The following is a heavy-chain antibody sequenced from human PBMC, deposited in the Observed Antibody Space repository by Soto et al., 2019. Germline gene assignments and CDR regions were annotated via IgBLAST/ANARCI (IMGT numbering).Heavy chain of an antibody. J-gene: IGHJ6*03. CDR1: GGSISSYY. V-gene: IGHV4-59*01. D-gene: IGHD3-22*01. CDR3: ARALYYGDYYYYYMDV. Sequence: QVQLQESGPGLVKPSETLSLTCTVSGGSISSYYWSWIRQPPGKGLEWIGYIYYSGSTNYNPSLNSRVTISVDTSKNQFSLKLSSVTAADTAVYYCARALYYGDYYYYYMDVWGKGTTVTVSS. CDR2: IYYSGST.